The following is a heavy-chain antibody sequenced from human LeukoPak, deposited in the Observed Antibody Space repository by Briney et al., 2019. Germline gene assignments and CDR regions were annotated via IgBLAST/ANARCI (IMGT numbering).Heavy chain of an antibody. Sequence: SETLSLTCTVSGGSISSGDYYWSWIRQPPGKGLEWIAYMYYSGSTYYNPSLKSRVTMSADTSKNLLSLKLSSVTAADTAVYYCARPYYYDSRIDPWGQGILVTVSS. CDR3: ARPYYYDSRIDP. V-gene: IGHV4-30-4*01. CDR2: MYYSGST. D-gene: IGHD3-22*01. J-gene: IGHJ5*02. CDR1: GGSISSGDYY.